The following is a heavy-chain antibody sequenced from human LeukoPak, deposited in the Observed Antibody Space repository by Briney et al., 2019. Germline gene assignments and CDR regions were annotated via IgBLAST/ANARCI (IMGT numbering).Heavy chain of an antibody. CDR1: GFTFSSYA. CDR2: ISSGGSTI. Sequence: PGGSLRLSCAASGFTFSSYAMNWVRQAPGKGLEWVSFISSGGSTIFYADSVKGRFTISRDDAKNSLYVQMNNLRVEDTAVYYCARDENGDSDFDLWGRGTLVTVSS. J-gene: IGHJ2*01. V-gene: IGHV3-48*01. CDR3: ARDENGDSDFDL. D-gene: IGHD5-12*01.